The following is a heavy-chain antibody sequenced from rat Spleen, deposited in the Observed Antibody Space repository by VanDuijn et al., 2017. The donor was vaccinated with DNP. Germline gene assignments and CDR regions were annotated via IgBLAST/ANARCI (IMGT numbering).Heavy chain of an antibody. CDR3: ARWTRYFDY. J-gene: IGHJ2*01. V-gene: IGHV3-1*01. D-gene: IGHD1-7*01. Sequence: EVQLQESGPGLVRPSQSLSLTCSVTGYSITTNYWGWIRKFPGNKVERIGHISDSGRINSNPSLKSRISITRDTSKNHFFLHLNSVTIEDTATYYCARWTRYFDYWGQGVMVTVSS. CDR1: GYSITTNY. CDR2: ISDSGRI.